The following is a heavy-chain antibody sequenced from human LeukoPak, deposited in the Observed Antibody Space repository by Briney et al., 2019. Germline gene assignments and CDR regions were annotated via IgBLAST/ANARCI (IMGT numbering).Heavy chain of an antibody. D-gene: IGHD2-21*02. CDR1: GLTFGDYA. J-gene: IGHJ3*02. CDR2: IRSKAYGGTT. CDR3: TRSRIVVVTAVPDAFDI. V-gene: IGHV3-49*04. Sequence: GRSLRLSCTASGLTFGDYAMSWVRQAPGKGLEWVGFIRSKAYGGTTEYAASVKGRFTISRDDSKSIAYLQMNSLKTEDTAVYYCTRSRIVVVTAVPDAFDIWGQGTMVTVSS.